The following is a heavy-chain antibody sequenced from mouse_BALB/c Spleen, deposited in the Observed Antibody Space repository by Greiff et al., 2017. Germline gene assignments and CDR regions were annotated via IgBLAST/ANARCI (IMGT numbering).Heavy chain of an antibody. J-gene: IGHJ4*01. CDR1: GFTFTDYY. Sequence: EVKLVESGGGLVQPGGSLRLSCATSGFTFTDYYMSWVRQPPGKALEWLGFIRNKANGYTTEYSASVKGRFTISRDNSQSILYLQMNTLRAEDSATYYCARLNAMDYWGQGTSVTVSS. CDR2: IRNKANGYTT. V-gene: IGHV7-3*02. CDR3: ARLNAMDY.